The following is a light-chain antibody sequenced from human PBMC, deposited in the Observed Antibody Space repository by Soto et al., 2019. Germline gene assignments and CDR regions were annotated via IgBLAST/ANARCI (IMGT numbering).Light chain of an antibody. V-gene: IGLV2-8*01. J-gene: IGLJ2*01. Sequence: ALTPPPSASGSPGQSVTISCTGTSSDVGGYNYVSWYQQHPGKAPKLMIYEVSKRPSGVPDRFSGSKSGNTASLTVSGLQAEDEADYYCSSYAGSNNLVFGGGTKLTVL. CDR3: SSYAGSNNLV. CDR2: EVS. CDR1: SSDVGGYNY.